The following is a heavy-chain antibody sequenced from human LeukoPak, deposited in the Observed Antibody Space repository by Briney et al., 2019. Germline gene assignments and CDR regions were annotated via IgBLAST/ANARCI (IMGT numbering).Heavy chain of an antibody. D-gene: IGHD3-3*01. J-gene: IGHJ5*02. CDR3: AREKRSGYGPRSDP. Sequence: PSEILSLTCTVSGGSISSGDYYWSWIRQPPGKGLEWIGYIYYSGSTYYNPSLKSRVTISVDTSKNQFSLKLSSVTAADTAVYYCAREKRSGYGPRSDPWGQGTLVTVSS. V-gene: IGHV4-30-4*01. CDR1: GGSISSGDYY. CDR2: IYYSGST.